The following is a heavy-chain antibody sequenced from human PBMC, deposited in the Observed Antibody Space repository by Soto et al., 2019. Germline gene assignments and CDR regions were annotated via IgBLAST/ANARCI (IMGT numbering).Heavy chain of an antibody. J-gene: IGHJ4*02. Sequence: SETLSLTCTVSGVSISSYNDFWSWIRQHPGKGLEWIGYIYYSGSTNYNPSLKSRVTISVDTSKNQFSLKLSSVTAADTAVYYCARQDGYSYGSDYFDYWGQGTLVTVSS. CDR3: ARQDGYSYGSDYFDY. D-gene: IGHD5-18*01. CDR2: IYYSGST. V-gene: IGHV4-61*01. CDR1: GVSISSYNDF.